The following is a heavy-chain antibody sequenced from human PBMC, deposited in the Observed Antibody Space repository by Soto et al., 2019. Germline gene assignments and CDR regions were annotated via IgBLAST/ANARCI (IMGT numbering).Heavy chain of an antibody. CDR1: GGSISPHY. D-gene: IGHD2-2*01. CDR2: IYYGGST. CDR3: ARLGEYYQSIDP. J-gene: IGHJ5*02. Sequence: NPSETLSLTCTVSGGSISPHYWSWIRQPPGKGLEWVGYIYYGGSTSYNPSLKSRVTISLETSKSQFSLRLSSVTAADTAVYYCARLGEYYQSIDPWGPGTLVTVSS. V-gene: IGHV4-59*08.